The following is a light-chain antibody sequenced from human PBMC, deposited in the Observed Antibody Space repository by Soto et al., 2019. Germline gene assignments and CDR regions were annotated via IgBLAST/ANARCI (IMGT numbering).Light chain of an antibody. J-gene: IGKJ5*01. CDR1: HSVNSH. Sequence: MMMTQSPATLSVSPGERVTLSCRTSHSVNSHVAWYQQKPGQAPRLLLYGASTRATGIPVRFSGSGFGTEFTLTNSSLQSEVFAFYYCQQYKNWPLFGQGTRLDIK. V-gene: IGKV3-15*01. CDR3: QQYKNWPL. CDR2: GAS.